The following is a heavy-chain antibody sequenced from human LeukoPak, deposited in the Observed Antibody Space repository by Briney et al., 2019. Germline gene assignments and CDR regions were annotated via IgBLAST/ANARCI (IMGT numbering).Heavy chain of an antibody. J-gene: IGHJ4*02. CDR2: INHSGST. V-gene: IGHV4-34*01. CDR1: GGSFSGYY. D-gene: IGHD3-9*01. CDR3: ARGSGLRYFGWLPLPQYYFDY. Sequence: SETLSLTCAVYGGSFSGYYWSWIRQPPGKGLEWIGEINHSGSTNYNPSLKSRVTISVDTSKNQFSLKLSSVTAADTAVYYCARGSGLRYFGWLPLPQYYFDYWGQGTLVTVSS.